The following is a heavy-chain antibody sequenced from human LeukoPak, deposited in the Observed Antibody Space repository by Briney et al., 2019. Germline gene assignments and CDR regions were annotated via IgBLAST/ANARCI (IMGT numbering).Heavy chain of an antibody. CDR1: GFTFSNYA. Sequence: GGSLRLSCEASGFTFSNYAMSWVRQAPGKGLEWVSGISDITYYADSVKGRFTISRDNAKNTLNLQMNSLRAEDTAVYYCARDLGQYYDTSDNWFDPWGQGTLVTVSS. J-gene: IGHJ5*02. V-gene: IGHV3-23*01. D-gene: IGHD3-22*01. CDR3: ARDLGQYYDTSDNWFDP. CDR2: ISDIT.